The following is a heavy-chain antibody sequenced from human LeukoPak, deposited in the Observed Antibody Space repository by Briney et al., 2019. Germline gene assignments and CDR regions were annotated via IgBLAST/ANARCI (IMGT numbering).Heavy chain of an antibody. J-gene: IGHJ5*02. CDR3: ARDSPRWFGELLRGDWFDP. CDR1: GYTFTSYA. D-gene: IGHD3-10*01. V-gene: IGHV1-3*01. CDR2: INAGNGNT. Sequence: ASVKVSCKASGYTFTSYAMHWVRQAPGQRLEWMGWINAGNGNTKYSQKFQGRVTITRDTSASTAYMELSSLRSEDTAVYYCARDSPRWFGELLRGDWFDPWGQGTLVTVSS.